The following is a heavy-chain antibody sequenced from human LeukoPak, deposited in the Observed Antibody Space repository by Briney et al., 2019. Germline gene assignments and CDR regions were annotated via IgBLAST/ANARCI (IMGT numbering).Heavy chain of an antibody. CDR1: AFTFSDYS. V-gene: IGHV3-48*01. J-gene: IGHJ4*02. CDR3: ARDRLTSGSYFFDY. CDR2: ISGRSSTI. D-gene: IGHD1-26*01. Sequence: GRSLRLSCAASAFTFSDYSMNWVRQAPGKGLEWISYISGRSSTIYYADSVRGRFTISRDNAKNSMYLQMNSLRAEDTAVYYCARDRLTSGSYFFDYWGQGTPVTVSS.